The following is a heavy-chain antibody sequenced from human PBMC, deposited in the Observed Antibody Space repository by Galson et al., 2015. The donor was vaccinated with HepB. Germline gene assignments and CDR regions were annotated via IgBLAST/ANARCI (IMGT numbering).Heavy chain of an antibody. V-gene: IGHV5-51*01. D-gene: IGHD1-26*01. Sequence: QSGAEVKKPGESLKISCKGSEYRFTSYWIGWVRQMPGKGLEWMGIIYPGDSDTRYSPSFQGQVTISADKSLTTAYLQWSRLKASDNAMYYCARQGGSQSGAFDIWGQGTMVTVSS. CDR2: IYPGDSDT. CDR1: EYRFTSYW. J-gene: IGHJ3*02. CDR3: ARQGGSQSGAFDI.